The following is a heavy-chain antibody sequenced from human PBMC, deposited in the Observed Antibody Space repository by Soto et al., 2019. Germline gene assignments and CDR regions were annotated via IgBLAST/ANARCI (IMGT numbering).Heavy chain of an antibody. Sequence: GGSLRLSCAASGFTFSSYAMSWARQAPGKGLEWVSAISGSGGSTYYADSVKGRFTISRDNSKNTLYLHMNSLRAEDTAVYYCVTPRGAVTTCYWDPGPLVTLST. V-gene: IGHV3-23*01. CDR3: VTPRGAVTTCY. D-gene: IGHD4-17*01. CDR2: ISGSGGST. CDR1: GFTFSSYA. J-gene: IGHJ4*02.